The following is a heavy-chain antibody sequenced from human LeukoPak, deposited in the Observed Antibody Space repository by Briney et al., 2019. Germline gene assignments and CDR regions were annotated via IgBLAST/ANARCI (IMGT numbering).Heavy chain of an antibody. V-gene: IGHV1-69*13. Sequence: ASVTLSFNSSVDTFSTYSFSWVRQAHGQGMEWMGGIKPIFDTSNYSQKFQGRVTITADESTSTAYMELRSLTAEDTAVYYCARDPSKIRGVKAFDYWGQGTLVSVSS. D-gene: IGHD3-10*01. CDR2: IKPIFDTS. J-gene: IGHJ4*02. CDR3: ARDPSKIRGVKAFDY. CDR1: VDTFSTYS.